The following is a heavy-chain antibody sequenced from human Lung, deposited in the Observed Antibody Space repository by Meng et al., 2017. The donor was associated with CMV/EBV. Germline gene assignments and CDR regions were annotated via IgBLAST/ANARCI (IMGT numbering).Heavy chain of an antibody. D-gene: IGHD7-27*01. CDR3: ARRSPNWGLGD. V-gene: IGHV4-34*01. CDR2: INHSGNT. Sequence: SETXSLXCAVYGGSFSEYDWSWIRQSPGKGLEWIGEINHSGNTTYNPSLKSRATISIDASKRQFSLKLYSVTAADTAVYYRARRSPNWGLGDWGQGTLVTVSS. J-gene: IGHJ4*02. CDR1: GGSFSEYD.